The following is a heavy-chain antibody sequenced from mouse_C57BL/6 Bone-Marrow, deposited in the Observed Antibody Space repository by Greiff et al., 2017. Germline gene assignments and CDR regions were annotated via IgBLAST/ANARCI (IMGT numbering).Heavy chain of an antibody. V-gene: IGHV1-55*01. D-gene: IGHD2-3*01. CDR2: IYPGSGST. CDR1: GYTFTSYW. CDR3: LIYDGYYDYAMDY. J-gene: IGHJ4*01. Sequence: QVQLQQPGAELVKPGASVKMSCKASGYTFTSYWITWVKQRPGQGLEWIGDIYPGSGSTNYNEKFKSKATLTVDTSSSTAYMQLSSLTSEDSAVYYCLIYDGYYDYAMDYWGQGTSVTVSS.